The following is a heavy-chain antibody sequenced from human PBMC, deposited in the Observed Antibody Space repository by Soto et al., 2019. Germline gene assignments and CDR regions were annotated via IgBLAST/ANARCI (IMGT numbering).Heavy chain of an antibody. CDR3: ARHGRGKDVINYYYYGVYV. D-gene: IGHD3-10*01. V-gene: IGHV4-39*01. CDR1: GGSISVGGYY. Sequence: QLQLQESGPGLVKPWETLSLTCTVSGGSISVGGYYWGWIRQPPGKGLEGIVSVYYGGNSYYNPALKRRVSMSVATSATQFSLKVTSVTAADTAVYYCARHGRGKDVINYYYYGVYVWGQGTTVTVSS. CDR2: VYYGGNS. J-gene: IGHJ6*02.